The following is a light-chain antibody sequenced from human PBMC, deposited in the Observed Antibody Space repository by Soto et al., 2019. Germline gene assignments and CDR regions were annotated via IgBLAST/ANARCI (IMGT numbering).Light chain of an antibody. CDR3: LQYNDYPKT. CDR1: QFIKND. J-gene: IGKJ1*01. Sequence: DIQMTRSPSSLSASVGDRVTITCRASQFIKNDLNWYQQKPGKAPKRLIYGASILQSGVPSRFSGSESGTELTLTISSLHAEDFATYYCLQYNDYPKTFGQGTNVEIK. V-gene: IGKV1-17*01. CDR2: GAS.